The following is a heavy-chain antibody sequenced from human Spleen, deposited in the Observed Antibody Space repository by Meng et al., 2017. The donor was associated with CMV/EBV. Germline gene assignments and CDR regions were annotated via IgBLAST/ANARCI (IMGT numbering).Heavy chain of an antibody. CDR1: GFTVGSNY. J-gene: IGHJ4*02. V-gene: IGHV3-53*01. CDR3: ARACRQLGNCFLDS. D-gene: IGHD2-15*01. CDR2: IRNDGST. Sequence: GESLKISCAASGFTVGSNYMTWVRQAPGKGLEWVSFIRNDGSTAYTASVQGRFTVSRDISKNTVYLHMSSLRAEDTARYYCARACRQLGNCFLDSWGQGTQVTVSS.